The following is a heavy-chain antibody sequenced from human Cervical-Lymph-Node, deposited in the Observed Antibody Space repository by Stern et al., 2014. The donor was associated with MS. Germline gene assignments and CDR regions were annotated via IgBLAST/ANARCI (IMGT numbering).Heavy chain of an antibody. CDR3: ATLGVTTGDFDP. J-gene: IGHJ5*02. V-gene: IGHV1-69*09. Sequence: VQLVQSGSEVKKPGSSVRVSCKASGGTFSRSGISWGRQAPGKGLEWMGRIIPHLSKTNQAQNFQGRVTVTADKSTSTAYMELSSLRSEDTAVYYCATLGVTTGDFDPWGQGTLVTVSS. D-gene: IGHD4-17*01. CDR1: GGTFSRSG. CDR2: IIPHLSKT.